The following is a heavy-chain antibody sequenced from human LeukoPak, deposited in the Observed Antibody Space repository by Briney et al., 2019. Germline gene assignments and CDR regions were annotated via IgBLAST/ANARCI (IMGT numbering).Heavy chain of an antibody. J-gene: IGHJ4*02. CDR1: GFTFSSYW. D-gene: IGHD3-22*01. V-gene: IGHV3-74*01. CDR2: ISTDGSST. CDR3: ARDGGAYDSSGYYVYFDY. Sequence: AESLTLTCAASGFTFSSYWWHWVRQPPGKERVWVSRISTDGSSTKYAPSVEGRFTISRDNAKNSLYLQLTSLTAADTAVYYCARDGGAYDSSGYYVYFDYWGQGTLVTVSS.